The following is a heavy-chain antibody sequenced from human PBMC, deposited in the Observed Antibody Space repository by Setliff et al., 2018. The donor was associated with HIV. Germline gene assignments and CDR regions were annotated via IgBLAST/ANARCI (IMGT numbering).Heavy chain of an antibody. J-gene: IGHJ4*01. CDR2: VSRGGST. Sequence: SETLSLTCGVDDGSFSGYSWSWIRQSPGKGLEWIGEVSRGGSTTYNPSLTGRVSVPVDTSKSQFSLKLTNVTAADAAVYYCARAVCPSLNCYSFFNYWGHGSLVTVSS. V-gene: IGHV4-34*01. D-gene: IGHD2-15*01. CDR1: DGSFSGYS. CDR3: ARAVCPSLNCYSFFNY.